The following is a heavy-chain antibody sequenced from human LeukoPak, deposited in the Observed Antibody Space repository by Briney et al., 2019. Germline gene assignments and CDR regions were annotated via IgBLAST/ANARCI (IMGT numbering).Heavy chain of an antibody. CDR2: ISYDGSNK. CDR1: GFTFSSYG. V-gene: IGHV3-30*18. CDR3: AKGYYGSGSYEYDY. Sequence: PGGSLRLSCAASGFTFSSYGMHWVRQAPGKGLEWVAVISYDGSNKYYADSVKGRFTISRDNSKNTLYLQMNSLRAEDTAVYYCAKGYYGSGSYEYDYWGQGTLVTVSS. J-gene: IGHJ4*02. D-gene: IGHD3-10*01.